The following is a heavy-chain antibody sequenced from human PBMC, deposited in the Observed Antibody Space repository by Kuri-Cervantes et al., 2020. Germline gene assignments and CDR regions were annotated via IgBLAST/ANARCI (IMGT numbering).Heavy chain of an antibody. V-gene: IGHV4-4*07. CDR1: GGSISSYY. CDR3: ARQTRPVAVAVLT. D-gene: IGHD6-19*01. J-gene: IGHJ4*02. Sequence: ESLKISCTVSGGSISSYYWSWIRQPAGKGLEWIGRIYTSGSTNYNLSLKSRVTMSVDTPKNQFSLKLSSVTAADTAVYYCARQTRPVAVAVLTWGQGTLVTVSS. CDR2: IYTSGST.